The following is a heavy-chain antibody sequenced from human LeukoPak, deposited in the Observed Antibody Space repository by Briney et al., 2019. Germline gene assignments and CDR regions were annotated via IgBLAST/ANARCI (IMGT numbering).Heavy chain of an antibody. CDR2: INPNSGGT. Sequence: ASVKVSCKASGYTFTGYYMHWVRQAPGQGLEWMGWINPNSGGTNYAQKFQGRVTMTRDTSISTAYMELSRLRSDATAVYYCARVVVVTATPAYWGQGTLVTVSS. D-gene: IGHD2-21*02. CDR1: GYTFTGYY. V-gene: IGHV1-2*02. CDR3: ARVVVVTATPAY. J-gene: IGHJ4*02.